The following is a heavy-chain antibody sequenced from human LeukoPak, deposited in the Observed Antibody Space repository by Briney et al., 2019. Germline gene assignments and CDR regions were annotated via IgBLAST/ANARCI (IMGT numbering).Heavy chain of an antibody. CDR1: GFTFNKYW. CDR3: ARDGRSGYAFDI. V-gene: IGHV3-74*01. CDR2: LNTDGTST. D-gene: IGHD3-10*01. Sequence: PGGSLRLSCAASGFTFNKYWMHWVRQPPGKGLVWVSRLNTDGTSTTYADSVKGRFTISRDNAKNTLYLQMNSLTVEDTAVYYCARDGRSGYAFDIWGQGTMVTVSS. J-gene: IGHJ3*02.